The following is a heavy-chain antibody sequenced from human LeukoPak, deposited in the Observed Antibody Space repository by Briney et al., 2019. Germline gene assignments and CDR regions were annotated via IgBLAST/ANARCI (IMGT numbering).Heavy chain of an antibody. J-gene: IGHJ6*02. CDR2: IYYSGST. D-gene: IGHD5-18*01. CDR3: ARERDFTAMGYYHGMDV. Sequence: PSGPLSLTCTVSGGSISSYYWSWIRPPPGKGLEWIGYIYYSGSTNYNPSLKSRVTISVDTSKNQFSLKLSSVTAADTAVYYCARERDFTAMGYYHGMDVWGQGTTVTVSS. CDR1: GGSISSYY. V-gene: IGHV4-59*01.